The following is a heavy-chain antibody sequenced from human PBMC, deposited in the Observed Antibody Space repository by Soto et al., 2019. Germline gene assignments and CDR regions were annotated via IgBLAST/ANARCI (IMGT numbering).Heavy chain of an antibody. D-gene: IGHD3-22*01. CDR3: ARDSLGSSGYYSSYWFDP. Sequence: ASVKVPCKASGYTFTSYYMHWVRQAPGQGLEWMGIINPSGGSTSYAQKFQGRVTMTRDTSTSTVYMELSSLRSEDTAVYYCARDSLGSSGYYSSYWFDPWGQGTLVTVSS. J-gene: IGHJ5*02. V-gene: IGHV1-46*01. CDR1: GYTFTSYY. CDR2: INPSGGST.